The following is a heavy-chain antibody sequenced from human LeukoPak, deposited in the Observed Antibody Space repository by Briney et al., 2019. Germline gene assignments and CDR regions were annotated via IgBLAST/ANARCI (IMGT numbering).Heavy chain of an antibody. CDR2: INHSGST. Sequence: SETLSLTCAVYGGSFSGYYWSWIRQPPGKGLEWIGEINHSGSTNYNPSLKSRVTISVDTSKNQFSLKLSSVTAADTAVYYCARLTYYYDSSGYYPLSFDYGGKGPLVTVSS. CDR1: GGSFSGYY. J-gene: IGHJ4*02. D-gene: IGHD3-22*01. V-gene: IGHV4-34*01. CDR3: ARLTYYYDSSGYYPLSFDY.